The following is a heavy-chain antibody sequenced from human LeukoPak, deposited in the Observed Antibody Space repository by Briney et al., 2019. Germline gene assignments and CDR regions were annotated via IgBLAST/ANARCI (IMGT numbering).Heavy chain of an antibody. V-gene: IGHV1-46*01. J-gene: IGHJ5*02. CDR3: ARDQLNITYYYGSGSSWFDP. CDR2: INPSGGST. CDR1: GYTFTSYY. D-gene: IGHD3-10*01. Sequence: ASVKVSCKASGYTFTSYYMHWVRQAPGQGLEWMGIINPSGGSTSYAQKFQGRVTKTRDTSTSTVYMELSSLRSEDTAVYYCARDQLNITYYYGSGSSWFDPWGQGTLVTVSS.